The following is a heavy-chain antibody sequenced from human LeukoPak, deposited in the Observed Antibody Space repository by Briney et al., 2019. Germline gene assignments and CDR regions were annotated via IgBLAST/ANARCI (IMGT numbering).Heavy chain of an antibody. CDR3: ARDYQLLYGTYNYYYMDV. CDR2: VFPNGTT. V-gene: IGHV4-61*09. J-gene: IGHJ6*03. D-gene: IGHD2-2*02. CDR1: GGSISSNYFY. Sequence: SQTLSLTCTVSGGSISSNYFYWSWIRQPAGKGLEWIGHVFPNGTTNYHPSLQSRISISINTSKNQFSLKLRSVTAADSAVYYCARDYQLLYGTYNYYYMDVWGKGTTVTVSS.